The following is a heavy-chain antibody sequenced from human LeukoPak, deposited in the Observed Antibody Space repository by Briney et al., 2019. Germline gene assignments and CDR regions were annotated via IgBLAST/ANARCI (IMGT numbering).Heavy chain of an antibody. J-gene: IGHJ4*02. CDR3: ASTPNGVAAIYFDY. CDR1: GFIFSNYA. V-gene: IGHV3-30*09. D-gene: IGHD2-15*01. Sequence: GGSLSLSCAASGFIFSNYAMHWVRQAPGKGLEWVAVISYDGSNKYYADSVKGRFAISRDNAKNTLYLQMNSLRAGDTAVYYCASTPNGVAAIYFDYWGQGTLVTVSS. CDR2: ISYDGSNK.